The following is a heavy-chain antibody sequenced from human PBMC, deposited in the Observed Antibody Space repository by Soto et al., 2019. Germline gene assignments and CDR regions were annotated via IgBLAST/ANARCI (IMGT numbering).Heavy chain of an antibody. J-gene: IGHJ3*02. D-gene: IGHD2-2*01. Sequence: GGSLRLSCKGSGYSFTSYWIGWVRQMPGKGLEWMGIIYPGDSDTSYSPSFQGQVTISADKSISTAYLQWSSLKASDTAMYYCARRAAIVVPAQDTFDIWGQGTMVTVSS. V-gene: IGHV5-51*01. CDR1: GYSFTSYW. CDR3: ARRAAIVVPAQDTFDI. CDR2: IYPGDSDT.